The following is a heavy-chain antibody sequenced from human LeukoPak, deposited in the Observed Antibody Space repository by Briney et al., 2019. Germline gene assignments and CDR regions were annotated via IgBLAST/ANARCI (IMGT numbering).Heavy chain of an antibody. CDR1: GYTFTSYY. CDR3: ARALLWFGEIDAFDI. D-gene: IGHD3-10*01. CDR2: INPSGGST. V-gene: IGHV1-46*01. J-gene: IGHJ3*02. Sequence: ASVKVSCKASGYTFTSYYMHWVRQAPGQGLEWVGIINPSGGSTSYAQKFQGRVTMTRDTSTSTVYMELSSLRSEDTAVYYCARALLWFGEIDAFDIWGQGTMVTVSS.